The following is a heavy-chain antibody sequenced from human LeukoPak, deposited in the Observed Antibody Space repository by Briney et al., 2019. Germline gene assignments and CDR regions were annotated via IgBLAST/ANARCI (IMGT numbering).Heavy chain of an antibody. V-gene: IGHV1-18*01. CDR2: ISAYNGNT. J-gene: IGHJ5*02. Sequence: ASVKVSCKASGYTFTSYGISWVRQAPGQGLEWMGWISAYNGNTNYAQKLQGRVTMTTDTSTSTAYMELRSLRSDDTAVYYCARVRVGYYYDGSVTRGRFDPWGQGTLVTVSS. CDR3: ARVRVGYYYDGSVTRGRFDP. D-gene: IGHD3-22*01. CDR1: GYTFTSYG.